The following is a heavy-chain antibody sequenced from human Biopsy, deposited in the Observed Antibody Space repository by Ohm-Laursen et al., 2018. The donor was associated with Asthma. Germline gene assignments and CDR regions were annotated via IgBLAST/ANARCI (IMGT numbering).Heavy chain of an antibody. CDR1: GDSVSSGDYY. J-gene: IGHJ4*02. CDR3: ARGGSGGKVYYFDS. D-gene: IGHD2-15*01. CDR2: ISSAGNV. Sequence: SQTLSLTCTVSGDSVSSGDYYWTWIRQPPRKGLEWLGYISSAGNVFYTPSLKRRLTIQLDTSNNKFSPKLTSLSAADTALYYCARGGSGGKVYYFDSWGLGNLVTVSS. V-gene: IGHV4-30-4*01.